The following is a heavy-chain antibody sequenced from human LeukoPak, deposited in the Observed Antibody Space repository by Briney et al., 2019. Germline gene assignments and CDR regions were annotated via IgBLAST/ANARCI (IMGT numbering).Heavy chain of an antibody. J-gene: IGHJ4*02. CDR1: GFTFSSYS. CDR2: ISSSSSYI. Sequence: PGGSLRLSCAASGFTFSSYSMNWVRQAPGKGLEWVSSISSSSSYIYYADSVKGRFTISRDNAKNSLYLQMNSLRAEDTAVYYCARDPATYYYDSSGYYYWGQGTLVTVSS. D-gene: IGHD3-22*01. CDR3: ARDPATYYYDSSGYYY. V-gene: IGHV3-21*01.